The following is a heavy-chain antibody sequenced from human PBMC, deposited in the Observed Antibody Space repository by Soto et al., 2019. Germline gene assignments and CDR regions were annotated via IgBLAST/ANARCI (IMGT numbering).Heavy chain of an antibody. D-gene: IGHD3-10*01. V-gene: IGHV4-34*01. Sequence: PSETLSLTCAVYGGSFSGYYWSWIRQPPGKGLEWIGEINHSGSTNYNPSLKSRVTISLDTPKNQFSLKLSSVTAADTAVYYCARGRLSYGSGSYDDYWGQGTLVTVS. CDR3: ARGRLSYGSGSYDDY. CDR2: INHSGST. J-gene: IGHJ4*02. CDR1: GGSFSGYY.